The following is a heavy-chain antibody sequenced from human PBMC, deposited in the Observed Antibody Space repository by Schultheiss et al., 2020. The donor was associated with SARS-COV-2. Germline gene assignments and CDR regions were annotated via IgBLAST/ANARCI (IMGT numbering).Heavy chain of an antibody. CDR3: AREVEPNAFDI. V-gene: IGHV1-8*01. CDR1: GYTFTSYD. D-gene: IGHD1-1*01. CDR2: MNPNSGNT. Sequence: GESLKISCKASGYTFTSYDINWVRQATGQGLEWMGWMNPNSGNTNYAQKLQGRVTMTTDTSTSTAYMELRSLRSEDTAVYYCAREVEPNAFDIWGQGTMVTVSS. J-gene: IGHJ3*02.